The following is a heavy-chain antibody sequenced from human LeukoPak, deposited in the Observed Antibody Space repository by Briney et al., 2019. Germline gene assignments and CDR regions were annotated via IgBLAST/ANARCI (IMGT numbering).Heavy chain of an antibody. D-gene: IGHD6-19*01. V-gene: IGHV4-59*08. CDR2: IYYSGST. CDR3: AITSAVAGHREFDY. Sequence: GSLRLSCAASGFTFSSYGMHWIRQPPGKGLERIGYIYYSGSTNYNPSLKSRVTISVDTSKNQFSLKLSSVTAADTAVYYCAITSAVAGHREFDYWGQGTLVTVSS. CDR1: GFTFSSYG. J-gene: IGHJ4*02.